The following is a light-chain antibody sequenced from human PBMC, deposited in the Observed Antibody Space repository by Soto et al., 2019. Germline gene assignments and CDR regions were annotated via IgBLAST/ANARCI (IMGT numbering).Light chain of an antibody. CDR1: QGISNR. CDR3: QQRDGYPIT. J-gene: IGKJ5*01. Sequence: DIQLTQFLSFLSASVGDRVTITCRASQGISNRLAWYQQKPGKAPNLLIHSASSLQSGVPSRFSGSGFGTEFTLTISSLQPADFATYYCQQRDGYPITFGQGTRLEMK. CDR2: SAS. V-gene: IGKV1-9*01.